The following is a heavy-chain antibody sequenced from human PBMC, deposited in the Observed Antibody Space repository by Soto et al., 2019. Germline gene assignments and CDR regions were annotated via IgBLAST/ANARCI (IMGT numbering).Heavy chain of an antibody. D-gene: IGHD6-19*01. Sequence: QVQLVQSGAEVRKPGASVKVSCKASGYSFTNYGISWVRQAPGQGLEWMGWISAYNGNTKFAQKVQGRVTMATDTSTTTADMGLRSLRSDATAVYYCARDLRPQNAVATLNFEDWGQGKLVTGSS. V-gene: IGHV1-18*01. CDR2: ISAYNGNT. CDR3: ARDLRPQNAVATLNFED. CDR1: GYSFTNYG. J-gene: IGHJ4*02.